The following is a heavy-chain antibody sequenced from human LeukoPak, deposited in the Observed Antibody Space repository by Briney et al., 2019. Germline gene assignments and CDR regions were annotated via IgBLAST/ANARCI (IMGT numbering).Heavy chain of an antibody. D-gene: IGHD3-22*01. V-gene: IGHV3-21*06. CDR3: TRDLSIDYYY. CDR1: GFTFSSYS. Sequence: GGSLRLSCAASGFTFSSYSMNWVRQAPGKGLEWVSSISSNSYHIFHADSVKGRFTTSRDNAKNSLYLQMNSLRAEDTAVYDCTRDLSIDYYYWGQGTLVTVSS. J-gene: IGHJ4*02. CDR2: ISSNSYHI.